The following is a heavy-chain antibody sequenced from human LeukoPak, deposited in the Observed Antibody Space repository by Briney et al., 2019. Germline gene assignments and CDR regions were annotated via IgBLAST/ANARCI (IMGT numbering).Heavy chain of an antibody. CDR3: ARGIAVAGTCYFDY. CDR2: IYYSGST. V-gene: IGHV4-59*01. D-gene: IGHD6-19*01. J-gene: IGHJ4*02. Sequence: PSETLSLTCTVSGGSNSSYYWSWIRQPPGKGLEWIGYIYYSGSTNYNPSLKSRVTISVDTSKNQFSLKLSSVTAADTAAYYCARGIAVAGTCYFDYWGQGTLVTVSS. CDR1: GGSNSSYY.